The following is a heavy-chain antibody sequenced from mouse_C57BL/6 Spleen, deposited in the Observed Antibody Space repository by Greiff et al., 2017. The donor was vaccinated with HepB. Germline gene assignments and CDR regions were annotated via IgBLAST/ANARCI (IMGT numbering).Heavy chain of an antibody. Sequence: QVQLQQPGAELVKPGASVKLSCKASGYTFTSYWMHWVKQRPGQGLEWIGMIHPNSGSTNYNEKFKSKATLTVDKSSSTAYMQLSSLTSEDSAVYYCARDWDYWYCEDWGTGTTVTVSS. D-gene: IGHD4-1*01. V-gene: IGHV1-64*01. CDR2: IHPNSGST. CDR3: ARDWDYWYCED. J-gene: IGHJ1*03. CDR1: GYTFTSYW.